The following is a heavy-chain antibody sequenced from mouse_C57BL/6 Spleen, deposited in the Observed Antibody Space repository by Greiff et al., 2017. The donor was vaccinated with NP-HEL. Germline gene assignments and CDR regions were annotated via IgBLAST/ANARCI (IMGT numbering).Heavy chain of an antibody. Sequence: EVMLVESGGGLVKPGSSLKLSCAASGFTFSDYGMHWVRQAPEKGLEWVAYISSGSSTIYYADTVKGRFTISRDNAKNTLCLQMTRLRSEDTAMYYCARGEWDGAYWGQGTLVTVSA. J-gene: IGHJ3*01. CDR3: ARGEWDGAY. D-gene: IGHD4-1*01. CDR1: GFTFSDYG. CDR2: ISSGSSTI. V-gene: IGHV5-17*01.